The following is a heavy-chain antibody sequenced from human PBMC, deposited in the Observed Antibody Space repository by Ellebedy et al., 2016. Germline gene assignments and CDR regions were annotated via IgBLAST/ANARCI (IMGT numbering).Heavy chain of an antibody. J-gene: IGHJ5*02. CDR3: ARGVGGTSLNWFDP. D-gene: IGHD3-16*01. V-gene: IGHV3-21*01. CDR1: GFTFSSYT. CDR2: ITSSGIYI. Sequence: GESLKISXAASGFTFSSYTMNWVRQAPGKGLEWVSSITSSGIYIYYADSLKGRFTISRDNAKNSLYLQMNSLRAEDTAVYYCARGVGGTSLNWFDPWGQGTLVTVSS.